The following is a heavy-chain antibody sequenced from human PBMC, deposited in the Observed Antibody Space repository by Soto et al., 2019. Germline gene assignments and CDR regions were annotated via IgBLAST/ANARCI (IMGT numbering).Heavy chain of an antibody. CDR3: ARDYYYDSSGYYPTYDAFDI. V-gene: IGHV1-2*02. Sequence: ASVKVSCKASGYTFTGYYMHWVRQAPGQGLEWMGWINPNSGGTIYAQKFQGRVTMTRDTSISTAYMELSRLRSDDTAVYYCARDYYYDSSGYYPTYDAFDIWGQGTMVTVS. CDR1: GYTFTGYY. D-gene: IGHD3-22*01. CDR2: INPNSGGT. J-gene: IGHJ3*02.